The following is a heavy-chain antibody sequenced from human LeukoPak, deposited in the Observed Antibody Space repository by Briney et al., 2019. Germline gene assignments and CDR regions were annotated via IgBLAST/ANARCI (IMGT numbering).Heavy chain of an antibody. V-gene: IGHV4-4*02. CDR1: GGSISSSNW. D-gene: IGHD2-15*01. CDR3: ARSVVAATPLEGYYYYMDV. J-gene: IGHJ6*03. Sequence: SETLSLTCAVSGGSISSSNWWSWVRQPPGKGLEWIGEIYNSGSTNYNPSLKSRVTISVDKSKNQFSLKLSSVTAADTAVYYCARSVVAATPLEGYYYYMDVWGKGTTVTVSS. CDR2: IYNSGST.